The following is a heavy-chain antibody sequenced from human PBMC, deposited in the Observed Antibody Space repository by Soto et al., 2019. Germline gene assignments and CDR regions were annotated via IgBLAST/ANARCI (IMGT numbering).Heavy chain of an antibody. D-gene: IGHD3-9*01. J-gene: IGHJ3*01. CDR1: GGSISSSHW. CDR3: ARVVLTITRGAFDA. CDR2: ISHSGTS. Sequence: QVQLQESGPGLVKPSGTLSLTCAVSGGSISSSHWWTWVRQSPGKGLEYIGEISHSGTSNSNPSLKSRVTLSVDKSKNHFSLTLTSVTAADGAVYYCARVVLTITRGAFDAWGQGTLVIVSS. V-gene: IGHV4-4*02.